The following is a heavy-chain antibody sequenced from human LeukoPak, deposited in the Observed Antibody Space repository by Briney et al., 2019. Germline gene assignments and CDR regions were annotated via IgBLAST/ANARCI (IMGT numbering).Heavy chain of an antibody. D-gene: IGHD6-19*01. CDR2: ISYDGSNK. Sequence: PGRSLRLSCAASGFTFSSYAMHWVRQAPGKGLEWVAVISYDGSNKYYADSVKGRFTISRDNSKNTLYLQMNSLRAEDTAVYYCAREGSGWYEFDYWGQGTLVTVSS. J-gene: IGHJ4*02. CDR3: AREGSGWYEFDY. V-gene: IGHV3-30-3*01. CDR1: GFTFSSYA.